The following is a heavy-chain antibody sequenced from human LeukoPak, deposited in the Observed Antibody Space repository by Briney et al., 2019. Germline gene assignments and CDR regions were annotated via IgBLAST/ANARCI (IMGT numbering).Heavy chain of an antibody. CDR3: ARSPYCSSTSCYSWSWYFDY. D-gene: IGHD2-2*02. CDR2: INHSGST. J-gene: IGHJ4*02. CDR1: AGSFSGYY. V-gene: IGHV4-34*01. Sequence: SETLSLTCAVYAGSFSGYYWSWIRQPPGKGLEWIGEINHSGSTNYNPSPKSRVTISVDTSKNQFSLKLSSVTAADTAVYYCARSPYCSSTSCYSWSWYFDYWGQGTLVTVSS.